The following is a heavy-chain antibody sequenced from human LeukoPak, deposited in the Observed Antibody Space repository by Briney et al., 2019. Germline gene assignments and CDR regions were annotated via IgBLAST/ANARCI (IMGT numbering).Heavy chain of an antibody. V-gene: IGHV4-39*01. D-gene: IGHD3-3*01. J-gene: IGHJ4*02. CDR1: GGSVSSGGYY. CDR2: IYYSGTT. Sequence: PSQTLSLTCTVSGGSVSSGGYYWSWIRQPPGKGLEWIGSIYYSGTTYYNPSLKSRVTISVDTSMNHFSLKLSSVTAADTAVYYCARHKGTYYDFWSGYYSDYWGQGTLVTVSS. CDR3: ARHKGTYYDFWSGYYSDY.